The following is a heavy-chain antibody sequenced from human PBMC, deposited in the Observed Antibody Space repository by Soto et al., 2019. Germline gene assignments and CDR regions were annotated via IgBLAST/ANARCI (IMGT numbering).Heavy chain of an antibody. CDR2: INDNGAST. CDR1: GFTFSFYA. J-gene: IGHJ4*02. V-gene: IGHV3-23*01. Sequence: GGSLRLSYAASGFTFSFYAMIWVRQAPGKGLEWVSTINDNGASTYYADSVKGRFTVSRDNSKNTLYLQMNSLRAEDTAIYYCACLAWFGDPVPPFDCWGQGTVVTVSS. D-gene: IGHD3-10*01. CDR3: ACLAWFGDPVPPFDC.